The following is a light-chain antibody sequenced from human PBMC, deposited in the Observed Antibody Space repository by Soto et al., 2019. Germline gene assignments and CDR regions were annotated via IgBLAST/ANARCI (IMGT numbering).Light chain of an antibody. J-gene: IGKJ5*01. Sequence: XVXXQSPXTXSXSPGERAXXSCRASQSVSSSYLAWYQQKPGQAPRLLIYGASSRATGIPDRFSGSGSGTDFTLTISRLEPEDFAVYYCQQYGSSPLITFGQGTRLEI. CDR2: GAS. CDR1: QSVSSSY. V-gene: IGKV3-20*01. CDR3: QQYGSSPLIT.